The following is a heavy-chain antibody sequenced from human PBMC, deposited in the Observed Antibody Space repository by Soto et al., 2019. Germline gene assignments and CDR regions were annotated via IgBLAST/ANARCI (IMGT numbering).Heavy chain of an antibody. CDR3: ARHRAGDFPTTSWFDP. CDR1: GGTFSSYA. CDR2: IIPIFGTA. D-gene: IGHD2-21*02. J-gene: IGHJ5*02. Sequence: QVQLVQSGAEVKKPGSSVKVSCKASGGTFSSYAISWVRQAPGQGLEWMGGIIPIFGTANYAQKSQDRLTLSADESTSKAYMQLSRLRAEDTAVYYCARHRAGDFPTTSWFDPWGQGTLVTVSS. V-gene: IGHV1-69*12.